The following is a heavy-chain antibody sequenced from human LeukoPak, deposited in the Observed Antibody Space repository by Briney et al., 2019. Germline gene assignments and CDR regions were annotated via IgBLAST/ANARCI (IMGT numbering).Heavy chain of an antibody. CDR1: GFTFGIYA. V-gene: IGHV3-48*03. J-gene: IGHJ4*02. CDR3: ARGAGSYPFFDY. CDR2: ISNSGNTI. Sequence: GGSLRLSCAASGFTFGIYAMNWVRQAPGKGPEWISYISNSGNTIYYGDSVQGRFTISGDNAKNSLYLQMNSLRAEDTAIYYCARGAGSYPFFDYWGQGTLVTVSS. D-gene: IGHD1-26*01.